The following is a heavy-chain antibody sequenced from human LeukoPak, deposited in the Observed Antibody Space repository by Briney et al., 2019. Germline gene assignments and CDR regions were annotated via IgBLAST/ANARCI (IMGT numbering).Heavy chain of an antibody. CDR1: GYTFTSYG. Sequence: ASVKVSCKASGYTFTSYGISWVRQAPGQGLEWMGWISAYNGNINYAQKLQGRVTMTTDTSTSTAYMELRSLRSDDTAVYYCARNGRVRRVVKDLFEYWGQGTLVAVSS. J-gene: IGHJ4*02. V-gene: IGHV1-18*01. CDR3: ARNGRVRRVVKDLFEY. CDR2: ISAYNGNI. D-gene: IGHD3-10*01.